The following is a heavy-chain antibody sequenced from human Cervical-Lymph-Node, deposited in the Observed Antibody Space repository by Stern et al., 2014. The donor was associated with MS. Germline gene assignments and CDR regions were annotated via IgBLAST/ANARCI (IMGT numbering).Heavy chain of an antibody. J-gene: IGHJ4*02. CDR3: ARDTSSPERSDW. V-gene: IGHV3-53*01. D-gene: IGHD1-1*01. Sequence: EVQLVESGGGVIQPGGSLRLSCTASGFTVSRDYMTWVRQAPGTGLEWVSLITNVGSTFYTESVKGRFTISRDDSKNTVYLHMTSLRAEDTAMYYCARDTSSPERSDWWGQGTLVTVSS. CDR1: GFTVSRDY. CDR2: ITNVGST.